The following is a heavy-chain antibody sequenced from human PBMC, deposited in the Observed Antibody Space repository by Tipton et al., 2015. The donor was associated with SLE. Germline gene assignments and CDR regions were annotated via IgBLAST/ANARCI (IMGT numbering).Heavy chain of an antibody. CDR1: GGSISSYY. Sequence: TLSLTCTVSGGSISSYYWSWIRQPPGKGLEWIGYIYYSGSTNYNPSLKSRVTISVDTSKNQFSLKLSSVTAADTAVYYCARRAAAAGVFDYWGQGTLVTVSS. D-gene: IGHD6-13*01. CDR2: IYYSGST. V-gene: IGHV4-59*01. J-gene: IGHJ4*02. CDR3: ARRAAAAGVFDY.